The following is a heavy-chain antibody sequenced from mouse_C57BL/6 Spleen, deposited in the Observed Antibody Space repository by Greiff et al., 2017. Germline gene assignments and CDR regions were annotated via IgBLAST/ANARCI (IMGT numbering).Heavy chain of an antibody. Sequence: VKLQESGAELVKPGASVKISCKASGYTFTDYYINWVKQRPGQGLEWIGKIGPGSGSTYYNEKFKGKATLTADKSSSTAYMQLSSLTSEDSAVYFCARWNYYGSSYEGAMDYWGQGTSVTVSS. D-gene: IGHD1-1*01. J-gene: IGHJ4*01. CDR2: IGPGSGST. CDR1: GYTFTDYY. CDR3: ARWNYYGSSYEGAMDY. V-gene: IGHV1-77*01.